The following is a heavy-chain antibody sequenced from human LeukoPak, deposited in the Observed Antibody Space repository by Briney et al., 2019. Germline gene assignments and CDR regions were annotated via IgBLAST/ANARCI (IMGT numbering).Heavy chain of an antibody. CDR1: GYTFTSYG. J-gene: IGHJ5*02. CDR3: ARDPAVTHEGHNWFDP. D-gene: IGHD4-17*01. Sequence: GASVKVSCKASGYTFTSYGISWVRQAPGQGLEWMGWISAYNGNTNYAQKLQGRVTMTTDTSTSTAYMELRSLRSDDTAVYYCARDPAVTHEGHNWFDPWGQGTLVTVSS. CDR2: ISAYNGNT. V-gene: IGHV1-18*01.